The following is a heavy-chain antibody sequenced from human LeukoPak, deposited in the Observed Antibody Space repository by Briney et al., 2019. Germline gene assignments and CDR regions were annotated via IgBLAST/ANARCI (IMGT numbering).Heavy chain of an antibody. J-gene: IGHJ4*02. CDR2: INHSGST. CDR1: GEYFSTYY. Sequence: SETLSLTCAVYGEYFSTYYYSWIRQPPGKGLEWIGEINHSGSTNYNPSLKSRLTISVDMSKKQFFLRLSSVTAADTAMYYCARPGLAYCGGDCYSSDGYYFDYWGQGALVTVSS. V-gene: IGHV4-34*01. CDR3: ARPGLAYCGGDCYSSDGYYFDY. D-gene: IGHD2-21*01.